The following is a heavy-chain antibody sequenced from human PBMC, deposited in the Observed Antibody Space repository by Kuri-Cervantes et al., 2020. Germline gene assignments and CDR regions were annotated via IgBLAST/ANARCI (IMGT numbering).Heavy chain of an antibody. V-gene: IGHV3-66*01. CDR2: IYSGGST. CDR3: ARAPGGYYYGMDV. Sequence: GGSLRLSCVGSGITLSNAWMSWVRQAPGKGLEWVSFIYSGGSTYYADSVKGRFTISRDNSKNTLYLQMNSLRAEDTAVYYCARAPGGYYYGMDVWGQGTTVTVSS. J-gene: IGHJ6*02. CDR1: GITLSNAW. D-gene: IGHD3-10*01.